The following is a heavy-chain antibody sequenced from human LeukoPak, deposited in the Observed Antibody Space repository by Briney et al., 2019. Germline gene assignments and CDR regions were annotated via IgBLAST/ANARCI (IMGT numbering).Heavy chain of an antibody. V-gene: IGHV4-39*01. CDR2: ISYSGSR. Sequence: SETLSLTCTVSGGSISSTNYYWGWIRQPPGKGLEWIGSISYSGSRYYNPSLKSRVTISVDTSKNQFSLKLSSMTAADTALYYCARHRFWSGYYYFDYWGQGTLVTVSS. CDR1: GGSISSTNYY. CDR3: ARHRFWSGYYYFDY. D-gene: IGHD3-3*01. J-gene: IGHJ4*02.